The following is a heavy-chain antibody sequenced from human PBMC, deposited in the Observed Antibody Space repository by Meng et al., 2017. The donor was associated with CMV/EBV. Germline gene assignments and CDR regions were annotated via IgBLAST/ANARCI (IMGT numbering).Heavy chain of an antibody. CDR2: IYSGGST. D-gene: IGHD5-18*01. CDR3: ARGVGSYGFPHAHLDY. CDR1: GFTVSSNY. Sequence: GGSLRLSCAASGFTVSSNYMSWVRQAPGKGLEWVSVIYSGGSTYYADSVKGRFTISRDNSKNTLYLQMNSLRAEDTAVYYCARGVGSYGFPHAHLDYWGQGTLVIVSS. V-gene: IGHV3-53*01. J-gene: IGHJ4*02.